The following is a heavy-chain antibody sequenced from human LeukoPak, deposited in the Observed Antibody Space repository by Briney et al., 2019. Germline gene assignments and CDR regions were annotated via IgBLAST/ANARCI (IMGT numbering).Heavy chain of an antibody. D-gene: IGHD5-18*01. CDR1: GGSFSGYY. CDR3: ARGMDTAMLLSVSGCWFDP. J-gene: IGHJ5*02. CDR2: INHSGST. V-gene: IGHV4-34*01. Sequence: PSETLSLTCAVYGGSFSGYYWSWIRQPPGKGLEWIGEINHSGSTNYNPSLKSRVTISVDTSKNQFSLKLSSVTAADTAVYYCARGMDTAMLLSVSGCWFDPWGQGTLVIVSS.